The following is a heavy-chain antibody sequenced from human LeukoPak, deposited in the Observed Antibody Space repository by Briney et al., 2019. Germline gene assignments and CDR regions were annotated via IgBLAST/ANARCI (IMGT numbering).Heavy chain of an antibody. J-gene: IGHJ6*03. Sequence: PGGSLRLSCAASGFTFSSYWMSWVRQAPGKGLEWVSAISGSGGSTYYADSVKGRFTISRDNSKNTLYLQMNSLRAEDTAVYYCARDAIVHSSSFYYYYMDVWGKGTTVTVSS. V-gene: IGHV3-23*01. CDR1: GFTFSSYW. CDR3: ARDAIVHSSSFYYYYMDV. D-gene: IGHD6-13*01. CDR2: ISGSGGST.